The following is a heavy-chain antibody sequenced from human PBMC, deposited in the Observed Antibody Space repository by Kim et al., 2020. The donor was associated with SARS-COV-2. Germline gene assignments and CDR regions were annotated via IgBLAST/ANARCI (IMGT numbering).Heavy chain of an antibody. CDR1: GFTVSNSY. V-gene: IGHV3-66*01. CDR3: ASDPGHPNGMGV. J-gene: IGHJ6*02. CDR2: VYGGDGP. Sequence: GGSLRLSCTASGFTVSNSYMSWVRQPPGKGLEWVSVVYGGDGPFYAESLKGRFTVSRDDSKNTVYLQMTSPRAEDTAVYYCASDPGHPNGMGVWGPGTTVTVSS.